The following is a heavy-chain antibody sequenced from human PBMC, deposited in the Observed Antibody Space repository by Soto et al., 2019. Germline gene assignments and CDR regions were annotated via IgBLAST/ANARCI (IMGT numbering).Heavy chain of an antibody. Sequence: DWPGGSLRLSCAVSGLTFSDHYMGWVRQAPGKGLDWVGRIRDRVHSYSTEYAASVKGRFTISRDDSRNSLYLQMNSLKMEDTAVFYCVSLWSVTGSRDYWGRGTLVTVSS. J-gene: IGHJ4*02. CDR3: VSLWSVTGSRDY. CDR2: IRDRVHSYST. D-gene: IGHD1-20*01. V-gene: IGHV3-72*01. CDR1: GLTFSDHY.